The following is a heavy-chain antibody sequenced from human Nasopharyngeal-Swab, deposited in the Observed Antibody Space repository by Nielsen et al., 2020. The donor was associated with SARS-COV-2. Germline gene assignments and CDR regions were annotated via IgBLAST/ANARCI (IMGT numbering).Heavy chain of an antibody. CDR3: ARDHDFWSGNYYYYGMDV. J-gene: IGHJ6*02. CDR1: GFSLSTSGMC. V-gene: IGHV2-70*01. CDR2: IDWDDDK. D-gene: IGHD3-3*01. Sequence: SGPTLVKPTQTLTLTCTFSGFSLSTSGMCVSWIRQPPGKALEWLALIDWDDDKYYSTSLKTRLTISKDTSKNQVVLTMTNMDPVDTATYYCARDHDFWSGNYYYYGMDVWGQGTTVTVSS.